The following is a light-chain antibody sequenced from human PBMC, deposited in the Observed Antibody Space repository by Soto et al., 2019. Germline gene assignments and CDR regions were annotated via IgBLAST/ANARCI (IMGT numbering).Light chain of an antibody. Sequence: EIVLTQSPATLSLSPGERATLFCRASQSLSSYLAWYQQKPGQAPRLLIYDASNRATGIPARFSGSGSGTDFTLTISSLEPEDFAVYYCQQRSNWPTFGPGTKVDIK. J-gene: IGKJ3*01. V-gene: IGKV3-11*01. CDR2: DAS. CDR1: QSLSSY. CDR3: QQRSNWPT.